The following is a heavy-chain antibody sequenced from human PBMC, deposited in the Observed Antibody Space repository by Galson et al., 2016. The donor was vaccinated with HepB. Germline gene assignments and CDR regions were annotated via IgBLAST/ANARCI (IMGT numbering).Heavy chain of an antibody. Sequence: SLRLSCAASGFTFNKNWMSWVRQAPGKGLQWVANVKEDESEKYYVDSVKGRFTISRDNAKNSLYLQMDSLRVEDTAVYYCATGGGGTDYFGYFDLWGRGTLVAVSS. CDR3: ATGGGGTDYFGYFDL. D-gene: IGHD3-9*01. CDR1: GFTFNKNW. V-gene: IGHV3-7*03. CDR2: VKEDESEK. J-gene: IGHJ2*01.